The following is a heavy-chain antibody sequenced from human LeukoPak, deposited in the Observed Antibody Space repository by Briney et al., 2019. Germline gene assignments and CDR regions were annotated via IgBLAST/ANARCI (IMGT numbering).Heavy chain of an antibody. Sequence: GASVKVSCKVSVYSLTELSIDWVRQPPGKGLVEMGGFDSDDEKTVYAQNFQRRVTITEDTTTDTASMEMRSLRSEDTAVYYCATDRDCRYNEPLAGTLTSWGQGTLVTVSS. V-gene: IGHV1-24*01. D-gene: IGHD1-1*01. CDR2: FDSDDEKT. CDR3: ATDRDCRYNEPLAGTLTS. CDR1: VYSLTELS. J-gene: IGHJ5*02.